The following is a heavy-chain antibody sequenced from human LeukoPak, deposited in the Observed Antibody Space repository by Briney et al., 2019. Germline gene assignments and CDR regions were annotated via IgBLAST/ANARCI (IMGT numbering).Heavy chain of an antibody. CDR1: GFPFSSYA. J-gene: IGHJ6*02. CDR3: ARGGDGEYYYYGMDV. Sequence: GGSLRLSCSASGFPFSSYAMHWVRQAPGKGLEYVSAISDSGGSTYYADSVKGRFTISRDNSKNTLYLQMSSLRAEDTAVYFCARGGDGEYYYYGMDVWGQGTTVTVSS. CDR2: ISDSGGST. D-gene: IGHD4-17*01. V-gene: IGHV3-64D*09.